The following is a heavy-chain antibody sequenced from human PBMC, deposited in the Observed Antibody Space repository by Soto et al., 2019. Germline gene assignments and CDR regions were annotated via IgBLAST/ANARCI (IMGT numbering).Heavy chain of an antibody. D-gene: IGHD4-17*01. CDR3: ARVVSTVAYYFDY. Sequence: QVQLVQSGAEVKKPGSSVKVSCKASGGTFSSYAISWVRQAPGQGLELMGGIIPIFGTANYAQEFQGRVTITADESTSTAYMELSSLRSEDTAVYYCARVVSTVAYYFDYWGQGTLVTVSS. CDR1: GGTFSSYA. CDR2: IIPIFGTA. V-gene: IGHV1-69*01. J-gene: IGHJ4*02.